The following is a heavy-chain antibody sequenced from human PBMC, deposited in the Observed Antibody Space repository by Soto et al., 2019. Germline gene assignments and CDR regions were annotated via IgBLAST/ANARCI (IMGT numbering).Heavy chain of an antibody. D-gene: IGHD5-12*01. CDR3: VREPWGFSGSRYDY. CDR1: KFSFNNYW. V-gene: IGHV3-74*03. J-gene: IGHJ4*02. Sequence: EEELVESGGGLVKPGGSLRLSCAASKFSFNNYWMHWVRQVPGKGPVWVLRINHDGTKTEYADSVKGRFTISRDNTKNTPFLQMSSPTVDDTAMYYCVREPWGFSGSRYDYWPQGTLVTASS. CDR2: INHDGTKT.